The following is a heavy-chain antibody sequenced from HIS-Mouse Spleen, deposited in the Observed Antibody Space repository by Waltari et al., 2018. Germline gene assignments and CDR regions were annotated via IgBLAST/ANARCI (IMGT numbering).Heavy chain of an antibody. V-gene: IGHV4-4*07. CDR2: IYTSGST. Sequence: QVQLQESGPGLVKPSETLSLTCTVSGGSISSYYWSWIRQPAGKGLEWIGRIYTSGSTNSNPPLKSRVTMSVDTSKNQFSLKLRSVTAADTAVYYCARDFHDFWSGYYGGDKKHDAFDIWGQGTMVTVSS. CDR1: GGSISSYY. J-gene: IGHJ3*02. CDR3: ARDFHDFWSGYYGGDKKHDAFDI. D-gene: IGHD3-3*01.